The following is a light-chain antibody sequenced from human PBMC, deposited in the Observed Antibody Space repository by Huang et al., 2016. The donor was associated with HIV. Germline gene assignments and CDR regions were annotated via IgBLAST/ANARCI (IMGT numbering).Light chain of an antibody. CDR1: QDISNY. V-gene: IGKV1-33*01. CDR3: QHYDDPYT. J-gene: IGKJ2*01. Sequence: DIQMTQSPSSLSASVGDRVTITCQASQDISNYLSWYQHKPGRAPKPIIFDASSLETRVPSRFSGSGSGTYFTLTIASLQPEDVATYYCQHYDDPYTFGQGTKLEIK. CDR2: DAS.